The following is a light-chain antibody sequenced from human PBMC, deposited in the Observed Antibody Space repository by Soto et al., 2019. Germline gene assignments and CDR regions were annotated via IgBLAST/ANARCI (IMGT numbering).Light chain of an antibody. Sequence: DIQMTQSPSSLSASVGDRVTITCRASQTIGKYLNWYQQKPGEAPKLLIYTTSTLQSGVPSRFSGSGSGSGTDFILTISSPQPEDFATYYCQQSYSTPLTFGGGTKVEIK. V-gene: IGKV1-39*01. CDR1: QTIGKY. CDR2: TTS. CDR3: QQSYSTPLT. J-gene: IGKJ4*01.